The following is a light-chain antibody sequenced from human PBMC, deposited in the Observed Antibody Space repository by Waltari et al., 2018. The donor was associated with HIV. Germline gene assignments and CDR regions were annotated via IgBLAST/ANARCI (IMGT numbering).Light chain of an antibody. Sequence: DIQMTQSPSTLSASVGDRVTITCRASQDIANWLAWYQQKSGKAPKLLIYKTSNLESGVPSRFSGSASGTGFTLTSDSLQPDDFATYYCQQYSSDFYTFGQGTKLEIK. J-gene: IGKJ2*01. CDR3: QQYSSDFYT. V-gene: IGKV1-5*03. CDR1: QDIANW. CDR2: KTS.